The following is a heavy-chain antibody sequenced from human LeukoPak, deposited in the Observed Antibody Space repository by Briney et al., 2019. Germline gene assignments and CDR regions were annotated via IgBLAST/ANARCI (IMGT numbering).Heavy chain of an antibody. V-gene: IGHV3-30*18. Sequence: PGRSLRLSCAASGFTFSNYGMHWVRQAPGKGLAWVAVISYDGSNKYYADSVKGRFTISRDNSKNTVYLQMNSLRVEDTAVYYCAKCGYSGYLPETPLDYWGQGTLVTVSS. D-gene: IGHD5-12*01. CDR3: AKCGYSGYLPETPLDY. CDR2: ISYDGSNK. CDR1: GFTFSNYG. J-gene: IGHJ4*02.